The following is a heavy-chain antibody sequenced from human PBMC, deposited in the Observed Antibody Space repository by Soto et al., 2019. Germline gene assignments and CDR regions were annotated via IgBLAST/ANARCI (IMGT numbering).Heavy chain of an antibody. Sequence: QVQLVQSGAEVKKPGASVKVSCKASGYTFTSYGISWVRQAPGQGLEWMGWISAYNGNTNYAQKLQGRVTMTTDTSTSTAYMELRSLRSDDTAVYYCARDSADYDFWIGYYSGLFDPWGQGTLVTVSS. CDR1: GYTFTSYG. D-gene: IGHD3-3*01. V-gene: IGHV1-18*04. CDR2: ISAYNGNT. J-gene: IGHJ5*02. CDR3: ARDSADYDFWIGYYSGLFDP.